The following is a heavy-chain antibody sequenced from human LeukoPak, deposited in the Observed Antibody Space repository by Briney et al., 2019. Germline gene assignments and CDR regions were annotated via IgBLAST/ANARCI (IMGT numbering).Heavy chain of an antibody. CDR3: AKDMGTGSYYAHPNAFDF. V-gene: IGHV3-23*01. CDR1: GFTFSDHT. Sequence: LSGGSLRLSCAASGFTFSDHTLSWVRQDPEKGLEWISSISGSGDSTYYADSVKGRFTISRDNSQNTMYLQMNSLRAEDTAIYYCAKDMGTGSYYAHPNAFDFWGQGTLVTVSS. D-gene: IGHD1-26*01. CDR2: ISGSGDST. J-gene: IGHJ3*01.